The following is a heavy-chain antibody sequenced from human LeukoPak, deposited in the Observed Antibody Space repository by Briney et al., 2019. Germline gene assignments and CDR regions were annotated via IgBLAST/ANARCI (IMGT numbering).Heavy chain of an antibody. J-gene: IGHJ5*02. CDR2: IKSRTDGGTT. CDR3: TTFTPQVP. Sequence: GGNLRLSRASSRFTYSNALVSGVRQAPTKGLEWVGRIKSRTDGGTTDYAAPVKGRFTISRNDSKNTLYLQMNSLKAEDTAVYYCTTFTPQVPWGQGTLVTVSS. V-gene: IGHV3-15*01. CDR1: RFTYSNAL. D-gene: IGHD3-16*01.